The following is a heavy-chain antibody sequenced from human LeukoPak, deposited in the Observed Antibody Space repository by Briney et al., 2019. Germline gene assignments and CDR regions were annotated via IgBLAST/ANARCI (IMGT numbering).Heavy chain of an antibody. CDR1: GGSISSSSYY. V-gene: IGHV4-39*07. Sequence: SETLSLTCTVSGGSISSSSYYWGWIRQPPGKGLEWIGSIYYSGSTYYNPSLKSRVTISVDTSKNQFSLKLSSVTAADTAVYYCARDLGYCSGGSCAANWFDPWGQGTLVTVSS. CDR2: IYYSGST. CDR3: ARDLGYCSGGSCAANWFDP. J-gene: IGHJ5*02. D-gene: IGHD2-15*01.